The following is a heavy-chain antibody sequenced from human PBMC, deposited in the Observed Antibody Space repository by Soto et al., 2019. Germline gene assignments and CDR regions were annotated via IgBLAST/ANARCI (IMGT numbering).Heavy chain of an antibody. J-gene: IGHJ6*02. CDR1: GGSISSGDYY. CDR3: ARGSNRPMGRHRPPVGYYYGMDV. V-gene: IGHV4-30-4*01. CDR2: IYYSGST. D-gene: IGHD3-10*01. Sequence: QVQLQESGPGLVKPSQTLSLTCTVSGGSISSGDYYWSWIRQPPGKGLEWIGYIYYSGSTYYNPSLKSRVTISVDTSKNQFSLKLSSVTAADTAVYYCARGSNRPMGRHRPPVGYYYGMDVWGQGTTVTVSS.